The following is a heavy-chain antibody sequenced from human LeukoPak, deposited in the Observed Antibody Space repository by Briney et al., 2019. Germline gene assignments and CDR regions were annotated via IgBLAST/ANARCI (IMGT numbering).Heavy chain of an antibody. CDR1: GYTFTGYY. CDR3: ARRRGRVPAAPLDY. D-gene: IGHD2-2*01. Sequence: GASVKVSCKASGYTFTGYYMHWVRQAPGQALEWMGWINPNSGGTNYAQKFQGRVTMTRDTSISTAYMELSRLRSDDTAVYYCARRRGRVPAAPLDYWGQGTLVTVSS. CDR2: INPNSGGT. V-gene: IGHV1-2*02. J-gene: IGHJ4*02.